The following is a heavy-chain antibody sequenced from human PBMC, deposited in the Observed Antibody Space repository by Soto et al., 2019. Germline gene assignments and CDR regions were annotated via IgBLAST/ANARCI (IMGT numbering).Heavy chain of an antibody. J-gene: IGHJ5*02. CDR2: TYYRPKWSN. CDR1: GDSVSSNSAA. Sequence: QVQLQQSGPGLMKPSQTLSLTCAISGDSVSSNSAAWNWIRQSPSRGLEWLGRTYYRPKWSNDYAGSVKSRITITPDTSQNQCSLQLQAVTPEDTAVYYCARDGPKKRWNYLFYWFDPWGQGTPVTVSS. D-gene: IGHD1-7*01. V-gene: IGHV6-1*01. CDR3: ARDGPKKRWNYLFYWFDP.